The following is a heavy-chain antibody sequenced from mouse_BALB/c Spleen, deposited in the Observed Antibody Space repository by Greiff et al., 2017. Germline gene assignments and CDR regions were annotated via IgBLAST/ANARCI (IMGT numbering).Heavy chain of an antibody. V-gene: IGHV3-8*02. CDR3: ARYKGYDLYYYAMDY. CDR1: GDSITSGY. CDR2: ISYSGST. D-gene: IGHD2-14*01. J-gene: IGHJ4*01. Sequence: DVKLQESGPSLVKPSQTLSLTCSVTGDSITSGYWNWIRKFPGNKLEYMGYISYSGSTYYNPSLKSRISITRDTSKNQYYLQLNSVTTEDTATYYCARYKGYDLYYYAMDYWGQGTSVTVSS.